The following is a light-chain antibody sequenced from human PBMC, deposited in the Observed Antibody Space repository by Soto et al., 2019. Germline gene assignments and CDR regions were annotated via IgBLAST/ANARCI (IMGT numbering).Light chain of an antibody. CDR2: GNS. Sequence: QSVLTQPPSVSGAPGQWVTISCTGRSSNIGAGYDVHWYQQLPGTAPKLLIYGNSNRPSGVPDRFSGSKSGTSASLAITGVQAEEEADYYCQSYDSSLSGCVVFGGGTKLTVL. J-gene: IGLJ2*01. V-gene: IGLV1-40*01. CDR1: SSNIGAGYD. CDR3: QSYDSSLSGCVV.